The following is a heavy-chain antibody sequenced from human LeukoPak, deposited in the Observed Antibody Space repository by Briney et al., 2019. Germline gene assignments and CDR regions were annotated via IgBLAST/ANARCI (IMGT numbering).Heavy chain of an antibody. D-gene: IGHD5-24*01. CDR3: ARRPVATIKGYFDS. J-gene: IGHJ4*02. V-gene: IGHV3-30*09. Sequence: PGGSLRLSCAASGFTFSNYAIYWVRQAPGKGLEWVSVISTDGNYKYYADSVKGRFAVSRDNSKNMLHLQMNSLSADDTAVYYCARRPVATIKGYFDSWGQGTLVTVSS. CDR1: GFTFSNYA. CDR2: ISTDGNYK.